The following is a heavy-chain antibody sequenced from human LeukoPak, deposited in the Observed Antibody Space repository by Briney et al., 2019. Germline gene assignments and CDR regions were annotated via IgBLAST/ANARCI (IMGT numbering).Heavy chain of an antibody. CDR1: GFTFSSYG. CDR3: ARWGYYYDSSGYYYFDY. D-gene: IGHD3-22*01. Sequence: PGGSLRLSCAASGFTFSSYGMHWVRQAPGKGLEWVSYISSSSSTIYYADSVKGRFTISRDNAKNSLYLQMNSLRDEDTAVYYCARWGYYYDSSGYYYFDYWGQGTLVTVSS. CDR2: ISSSSSTI. V-gene: IGHV3-48*02. J-gene: IGHJ4*02.